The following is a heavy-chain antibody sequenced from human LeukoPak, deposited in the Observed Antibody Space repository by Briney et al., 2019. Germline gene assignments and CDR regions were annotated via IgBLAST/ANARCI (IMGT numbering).Heavy chain of an antibody. CDR2: IIPILGIA. Sequence: GASVKVSCTASGGTSSSYTISWVRQAPGQGLEWMGRIIPILGIANYAQKFQGRVTITADKSTSTAYMELSSLRSEDTAVYYCARATGLDGDYGYYFDYWGQGTMVSVSS. J-gene: IGHJ4*02. D-gene: IGHD4-17*01. V-gene: IGHV1-69*02. CDR1: GGTSSSYT. CDR3: ARATGLDGDYGYYFDY.